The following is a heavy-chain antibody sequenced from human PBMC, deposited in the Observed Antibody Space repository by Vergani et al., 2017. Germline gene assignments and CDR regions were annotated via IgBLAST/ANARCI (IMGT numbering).Heavy chain of an antibody. Sequence: EVQLVQSGAEVKKPGATMKISCKVSGYTFTDHYMHWVKQAPGKGLEWMGLVDPEDGETIYAEKFKGRVTIAADTSTDTAHLELSSLRSEDTAVYYCATPQTGTTGGMEVRGQGTTVIVSS. V-gene: IGHV1-69-2*01. J-gene: IGHJ6*02. CDR3: ATPQTGTTGGMEV. CDR1: GYTFTDHY. CDR2: VDPEDGET. D-gene: IGHD4-17*01.